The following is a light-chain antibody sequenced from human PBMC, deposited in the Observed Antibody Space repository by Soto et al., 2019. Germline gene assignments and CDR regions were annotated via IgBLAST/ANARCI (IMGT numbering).Light chain of an antibody. Sequence: EIVLTQSPATLSLSLGERATLSCRASQSVSSYLAWYQQKPGQAPRLLIYDASNRATGIPARFSGSGSGTDFTLTISSLEPEDFAVYYCQQRSNWPLTFGGGNKVEIK. CDR1: QSVSSY. CDR3: QQRSNWPLT. CDR2: DAS. J-gene: IGKJ4*01. V-gene: IGKV3-11*01.